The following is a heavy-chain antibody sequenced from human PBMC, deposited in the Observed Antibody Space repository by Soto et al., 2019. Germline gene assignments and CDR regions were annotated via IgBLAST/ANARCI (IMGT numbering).Heavy chain of an antibody. D-gene: IGHD6-19*01. CDR1: GFTFSSYE. J-gene: IGHJ4*02. CDR3: ARDSTQWLVPFDY. CDR2: ISSSGSTI. Sequence: GGSLRLSCAASGFTFSSYEMNWVRQAPGKGLEWVSYISSSGSTIYYADSVKGRSTISRDNAKNSLYLQMNSLRAEDTAVYYCARDSTQWLVPFDYWGQGTLVTVSS. V-gene: IGHV3-48*03.